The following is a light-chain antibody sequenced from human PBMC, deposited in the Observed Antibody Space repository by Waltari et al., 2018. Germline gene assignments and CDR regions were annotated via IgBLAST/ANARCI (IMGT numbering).Light chain of an antibody. Sequence: AIRMTQSPSSFSASTGDRVTITCRASQGISSFLAWYQQKPGKAPKLLIYAASTLQSGVPSRFSGSGSGTDFTLTIXCLQSEDXATYXCQQYYSYPLTXGXGTKVEIK. CDR3: QQYYSYPLT. J-gene: IGKJ4*01. CDR2: AAS. V-gene: IGKV1-8*01. CDR1: QGISSF.